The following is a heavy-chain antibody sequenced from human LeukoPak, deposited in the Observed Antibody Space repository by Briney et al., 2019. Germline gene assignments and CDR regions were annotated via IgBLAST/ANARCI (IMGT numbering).Heavy chain of an antibody. CDR3: ARVFNHDSHYRHFDY. Sequence: SETLSLTCAVYGGSFSGYYWSWIRQPPGKGLEWIGEINHSGSTNYNPSLKSRVTISVDTSKNQFSLKLSSVTAADTAVYYCARVFNHDSHYRHFDYWGQGTLVTVSS. CDR2: INHSGST. V-gene: IGHV4-34*01. J-gene: IGHJ4*02. D-gene: IGHD3-22*01. CDR1: GGSFSGYY.